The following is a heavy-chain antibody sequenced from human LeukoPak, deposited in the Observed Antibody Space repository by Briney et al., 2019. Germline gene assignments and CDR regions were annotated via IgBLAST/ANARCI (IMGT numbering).Heavy chain of an antibody. CDR3: AKEENYYGSGSYYDF. V-gene: IGHV3-30*02. Sequence: GGSLRLSCAASGFSFSIYSMHWVRQGPGKGLEWVAFIRDDGSNKNYADSVKGRFTISRDTSKNTLYLQMNSLRAEDTAVYYCAKEENYYGSGSYYDFWGQGTLVTVSS. J-gene: IGHJ4*02. CDR2: IRDDGSNK. D-gene: IGHD3-10*01. CDR1: GFSFSIYS.